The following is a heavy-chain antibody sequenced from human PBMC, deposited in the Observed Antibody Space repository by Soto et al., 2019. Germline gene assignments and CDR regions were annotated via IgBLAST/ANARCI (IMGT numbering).Heavy chain of an antibody. Sequence: EVQLVESGGGLVQPGGSLRLSCAASGFTFNSYWMSWVRQTPGKGLEWVAKLKQDGGEKHYVEHVKGRFTISRDNAKNSLYLQMNNLRVEDTAVYYCARDGPPYCHISGLVGPWGQGTLVTVSS. CDR2: LKQDGGEK. CDR3: ARDGPPYCHISGLVGP. V-gene: IGHV3-7*01. D-gene: IGHD2-15*01. CDR1: GFTFNSYW. J-gene: IGHJ5*02.